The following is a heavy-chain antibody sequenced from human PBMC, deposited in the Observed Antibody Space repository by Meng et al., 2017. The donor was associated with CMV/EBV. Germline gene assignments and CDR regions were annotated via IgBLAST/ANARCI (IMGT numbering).Heavy chain of an antibody. J-gene: IGHJ4*02. CDR3: AHSNVFVTTVTSFDY. Sequence: IALKECGPTPGKPTHPPHVPCTFSGVSLSTSGVGVGWIRQPPGKALEWLALIYWDDDKRYSPSLKSRLTITKDTSKNQVVLTMTNMDPVDTATYYCAHSNVFVTTVTSFDYWGQGTLVTVSS. CDR1: GVSLSTSGVG. CDR2: IYWDDDK. V-gene: IGHV2-5*02. D-gene: IGHD4-17*01.